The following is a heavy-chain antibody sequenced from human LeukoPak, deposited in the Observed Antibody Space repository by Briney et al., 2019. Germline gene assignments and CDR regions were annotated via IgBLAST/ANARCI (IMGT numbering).Heavy chain of an antibody. V-gene: IGHV2-5*02. CDR1: GFSFSTSGVG. CDR2: IYWDGDS. J-gene: IGHJ4*02. D-gene: IGHD3-22*01. Sequence: SGPTLVKPTQTLTLTCTFSGFSFSTSGVGVGWIRQPPGGALEWLALIYWDGDSRYSPSLKTRLIITKDTSKNQVVLTMTNMDPVDTATYYCAHRRQYYYGTSSYYNDFDYWGQGTLVTVSS. CDR3: AHRRQYYYGTSSYYNDFDY.